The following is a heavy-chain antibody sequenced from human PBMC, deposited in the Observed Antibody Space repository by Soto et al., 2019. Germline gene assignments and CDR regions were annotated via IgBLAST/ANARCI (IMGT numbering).Heavy chain of an antibody. CDR1: GESFSGDY. Sequence: QEQVQQWGAGLLRPSETLSLTCAVYGESFSGDYWNWIRQPPGKGLEWIGEINHSGNTNYNPSLKSRVTISADTSKKQFSLKMRSVTAADTAVYYCARGRGTPGVWGPGTTVTVSS. CDR2: INHSGNT. J-gene: IGHJ6*02. D-gene: IGHD3-10*01. V-gene: IGHV4-34*02. CDR3: ARGRGTPGV.